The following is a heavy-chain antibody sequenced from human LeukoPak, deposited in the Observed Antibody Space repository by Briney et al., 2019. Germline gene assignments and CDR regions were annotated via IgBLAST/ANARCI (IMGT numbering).Heavy chain of an antibody. CDR3: ARGVFGELEKLMFQH. CDR1: GYTSTSYY. J-gene: IGHJ1*01. V-gene: IGHV1-46*01. CDR2: INPSGGST. D-gene: IGHD3-10*02. Sequence: GASVTVSFKASGYTSTSYYIHWVRPAPGQGLEWMGIINPSGGSTSYPQKFQDRVTMTRDTSTSTVYMELSSLKSDDTAIYYCARGVFGELEKLMFQHWGQGTLVTVSS.